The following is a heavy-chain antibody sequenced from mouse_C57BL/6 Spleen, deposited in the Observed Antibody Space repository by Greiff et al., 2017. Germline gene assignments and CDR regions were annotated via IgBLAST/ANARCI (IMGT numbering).Heavy chain of an antibody. CDR2: IYPGDGDT. D-gene: IGHD2-4*01. J-gene: IGHJ3*01. CDR3: ARENYDYDGAWFAY. Sequence: VKLMESGPELVKPGASVKISCKASGYAFSSSWMNWVKQRPGKGLEWIGRIYPGDGDTNYNGKFKGKATLTADKSSSTAYMQLSSLTSEDSAVYFCARENYDYDGAWFAYWGQGTLVTVSA. V-gene: IGHV1-82*01. CDR1: GYAFSSSW.